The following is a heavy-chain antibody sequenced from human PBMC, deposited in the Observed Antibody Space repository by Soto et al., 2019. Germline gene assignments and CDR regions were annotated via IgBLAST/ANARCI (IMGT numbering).Heavy chain of an antibody. Sequence: GASVKVSCKVSGYTLTELSMHWVRQAPGKGLEWMGGFDPEDGETIYAQKFQGRVTMTEDTSTDTAYMELSSLRSEDTAVYYCATLLPYYYDSSGYCGHFDYWGQGTLVTVSS. D-gene: IGHD3-22*01. V-gene: IGHV1-24*01. CDR2: FDPEDGET. CDR1: GYTLTELS. CDR3: ATLLPYYYDSSGYCGHFDY. J-gene: IGHJ4*02.